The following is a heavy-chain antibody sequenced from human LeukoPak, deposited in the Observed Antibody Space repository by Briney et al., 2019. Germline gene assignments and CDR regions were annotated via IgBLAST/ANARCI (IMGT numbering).Heavy chain of an antibody. CDR3: ARDGYIDPFDY. D-gene: IGHD5-24*01. CDR2: INASGTT. CDR1: GGSISDYY. J-gene: IGHJ4*02. Sequence: SETLSLTCSVSGGSISDYYWTWIRQPAGKGLEWIGRINASGTTRYNPSLKSRLAMSVDTSKNQFSLKLSSVTAADTAVYYCARDGYIDPFDYWGQGTLVTVSS. V-gene: IGHV4-4*07.